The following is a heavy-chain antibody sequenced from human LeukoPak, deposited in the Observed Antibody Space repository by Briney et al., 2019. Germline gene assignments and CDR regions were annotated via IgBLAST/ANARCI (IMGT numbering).Heavy chain of an antibody. Sequence: GGSLRLSCEVSGFTFSSYHTNWVRQAPGKGLEWVSSIGSSGSYIYYADSLTGRFTISRDNAKNSLYLQMNSLRAEDTAMYYCARRATTERGHSYGLDFWGQGTLVTVSS. J-gene: IGHJ4*02. D-gene: IGHD5-18*01. CDR3: ARRATTERGHSYGLDF. CDR2: IGSSGSYI. V-gene: IGHV3-21*01. CDR1: GFTFSSYH.